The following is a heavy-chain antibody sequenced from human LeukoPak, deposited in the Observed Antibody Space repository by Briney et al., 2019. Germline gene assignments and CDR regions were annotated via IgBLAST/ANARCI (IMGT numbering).Heavy chain of an antibody. D-gene: IGHD5-24*01. CDR1: GGSMSSGTYY. V-gene: IGHV4-31*03. J-gene: IGHJ3*02. CDR3: ARDMSRDGCNSGAFDI. Sequence: PSQTLSLTCTVSGGSMSSGTYYWSWVRQHPGKGLEWIGSIYFSGSTYYNPSLKSRLTISVDTSKNQFSLKLSSVTAADTAVYYCARDMSRDGCNSGAFDIWGQGTMVTVSS. CDR2: IYFSGST.